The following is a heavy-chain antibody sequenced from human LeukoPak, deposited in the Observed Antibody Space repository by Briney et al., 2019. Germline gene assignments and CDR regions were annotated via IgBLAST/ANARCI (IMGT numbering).Heavy chain of an antibody. Sequence: GGSQRLSCAASGFTFSSYGMHWVRQAPGKGLEWVAVISYDGSNKYYADSVKGRFTISRDNSKNMLYLEMHSLRAEDTAVYYCARDRGECSSGICHSDYLDYWGQGTLRSVSS. D-gene: IGHD2-15*01. CDR1: GFTFSSYG. CDR2: ISYDGSNK. V-gene: IGHV3-30*03. CDR3: ARDRGECSSGICHSDYLDY. J-gene: IGHJ4*02.